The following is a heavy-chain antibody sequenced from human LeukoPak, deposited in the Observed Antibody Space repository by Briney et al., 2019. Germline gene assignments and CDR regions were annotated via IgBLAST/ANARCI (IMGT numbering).Heavy chain of an antibody. CDR2: INPSGGST. J-gene: IGHJ5*02. Sequence: ASVKVSCKASGYTFTSYYMHWVRQAPGQGLEWMGIINPSGGSTSYAQKFQGRVTMTRDTSTSTVYMELRSLRSDDTAVYYCARDYGDYGKWFDPWGQGTLVTVSS. CDR1: GYTFTSYY. CDR3: ARDYGDYGKWFDP. D-gene: IGHD4-17*01. V-gene: IGHV1-46*01.